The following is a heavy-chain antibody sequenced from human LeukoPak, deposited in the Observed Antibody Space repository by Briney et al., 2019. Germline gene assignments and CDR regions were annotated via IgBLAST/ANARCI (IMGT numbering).Heavy chain of an antibody. V-gene: IGHV1-46*03. Sequence: GASVKVSCKASGYTFTSYYMHWVRQAPGQGLEWMGIINPSGGSTSYAQKFQGRVTMTRDTSTSTVYMELSSLRSEDTAVYCCARVNDFWSGYYTGGFDYWGQGTLVTVSS. D-gene: IGHD3-3*01. CDR1: GYTFTSYY. CDR2: INPSGGST. CDR3: ARVNDFWSGYYTGGFDY. J-gene: IGHJ4*02.